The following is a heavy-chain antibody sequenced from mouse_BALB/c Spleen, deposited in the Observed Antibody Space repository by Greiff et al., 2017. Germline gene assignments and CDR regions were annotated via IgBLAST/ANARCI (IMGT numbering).Heavy chain of an antibody. V-gene: IGHV14-1*02. Sequence: EVQLQQSGAELVRPGALVKLSCKASGFNIKDYYMHWVKQRPEQGLEWIGWIDPENGNTIYDPKFQGKASITADTSSNTAYLQLSSLKSEDTAVYYCARELGLGDYWGQGTSVTVSS. D-gene: IGHD3-1*01. CDR1: GFNIKDYY. CDR3: ARELGLGDY. J-gene: IGHJ4*01. CDR2: IDPENGNT.